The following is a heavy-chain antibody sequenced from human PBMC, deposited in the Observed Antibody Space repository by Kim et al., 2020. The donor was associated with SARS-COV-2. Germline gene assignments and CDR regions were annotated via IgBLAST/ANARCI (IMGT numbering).Heavy chain of an antibody. V-gene: IGHV3-15*01. Sequence: GGSLRLSCAASGFIFSNAWMSWVRQVPGKGLEWVGRIKTKTDGGTTDYAAPVKGRFTISRDDSKNTLYLQMNSLKTEDTAVYFCATEGLVDDFHYYYGMDVWGQGTPVTVSS. J-gene: IGHJ6*02. CDR3: ATEGLVDDFHYYYGMDV. CDR1: GFIFSNAW. CDR2: IKTKTDGGTT. D-gene: IGHD2-8*02.